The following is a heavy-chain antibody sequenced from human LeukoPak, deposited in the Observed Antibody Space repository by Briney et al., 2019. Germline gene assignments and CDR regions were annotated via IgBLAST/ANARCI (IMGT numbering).Heavy chain of an antibody. CDR1: GYTFTGYY. CDR3: ARVGIDYYYDSSGYDPYFDY. D-gene: IGHD3-22*01. J-gene: IGHJ4*02. V-gene: IGHV1-2*02. Sequence: ASVKVSCKASGYTFTGYYMHWVRQAPGQGLEWMGWINPNSGGTNYAQKFQGRVTMTRDTSISTAYMELSRLRSDDTAVYYCARVGIDYYYDSSGYDPYFDYWGQGTLVTVSS. CDR2: INPNSGGT.